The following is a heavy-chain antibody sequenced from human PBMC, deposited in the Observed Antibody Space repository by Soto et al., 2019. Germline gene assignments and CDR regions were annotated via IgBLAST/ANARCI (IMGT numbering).Heavy chain of an antibody. CDR2: ISSRGSA. D-gene: IGHD1-7*01. CDR3: AMAGNYRYFDA. CDR1: GGTVSSGGYY. Sequence: ESLSRTGAVSGGTVSSGGYYWSWIRQPPGKGLEWIGYISSRGSANYNPSLKSRVTISVDTSKNQFSLKLTSVTAADTAVYYCAMAGNYRYFDAWGQGTLVTVYS. J-gene: IGHJ4*02. V-gene: IGHV4-61*08.